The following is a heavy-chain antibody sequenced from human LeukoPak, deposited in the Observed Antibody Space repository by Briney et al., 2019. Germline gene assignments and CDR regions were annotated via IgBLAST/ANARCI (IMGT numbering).Heavy chain of an antibody. CDR1: GFTFSSYG. CDR3: AKGKGQNWDPFDY. D-gene: IGHD7-27*01. CDR2: IWYDGSDK. Sequence: GRSLRLSCAASGFTFSSYGMHWVRQAPGKGLEWVAIIWYDGSDKYYADSVEGRFTISRDNSKNTLYLQMNSLRADDTAVYYCAKGKGQNWDPFDYXGQGTLVTVS. J-gene: IGHJ4*02. V-gene: IGHV3-33*06.